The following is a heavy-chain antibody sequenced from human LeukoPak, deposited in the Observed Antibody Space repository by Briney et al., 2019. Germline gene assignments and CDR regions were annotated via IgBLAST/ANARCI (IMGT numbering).Heavy chain of an antibody. J-gene: IGHJ6*02. CDR2: IFNSGT. CDR1: GGSVSSGDYY. CDR3: ARGTDYYGMDV. V-gene: IGHV4-31*03. Sequence: SQTLSLTCTVSGGSVSSGDYYWSWIRQHPGKGLEWIGYIFNSGTYYNPSLKSRVTTSVDTSENQFSLKLNSVTAADTAVYYCARGTDYYGMDVWGQGTAVAVSS.